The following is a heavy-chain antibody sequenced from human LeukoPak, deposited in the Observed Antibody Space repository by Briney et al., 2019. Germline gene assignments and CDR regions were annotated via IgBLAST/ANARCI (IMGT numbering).Heavy chain of an antibody. Sequence: GGSLRLSCAASGFTFSSYWMSWVRQAPGKGLEWVANIKQDGSKKNYVDSVKGRFTISRDNAKNSLYLQINSLRVEDTAVYYCARFISLGGWGQGAPVTVSP. D-gene: IGHD3-10*01. CDR3: ARFISLGG. CDR2: IKQDGSKK. V-gene: IGHV3-7*01. CDR1: GFTFSSYW. J-gene: IGHJ4*02.